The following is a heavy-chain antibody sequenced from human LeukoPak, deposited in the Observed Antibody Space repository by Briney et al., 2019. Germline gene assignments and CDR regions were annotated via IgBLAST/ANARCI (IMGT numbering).Heavy chain of an antibody. CDR2: IRPSSSNI. CDR3: GRDQDTGSYHDPIFDY. Sequence: GRSLRLSCVTSGFTYSTYSPNWVRQARGKGLEWVSSIRPSSSNIYYADSMKGRFTISRDDDKNLLYLQMNSLRADDSAVYYCGRDQDTGSYHDPIFDYWRQRTPVTVSS. V-gene: IGHV3-21*06. D-gene: IGHD1-26*01. J-gene: IGHJ4*02. CDR1: GFTYSTYS.